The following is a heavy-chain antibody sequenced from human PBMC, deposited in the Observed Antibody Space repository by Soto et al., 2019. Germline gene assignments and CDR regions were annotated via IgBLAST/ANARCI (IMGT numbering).Heavy chain of an antibody. CDR3: ASNHLGTKPYGMDV. CDR1: GYTFTSSY. V-gene: IGHV1-46*01. J-gene: IGHJ6*02. CDR2: INPSGTST. D-gene: IGHD1-7*01. Sequence: ASVKVSCKASGYTFTSSYLHWVRQAPGQGLEWMGLINPSGTSTSYAQKFQGRVTMTRNTSISTAYMELSSLRSEDTAVYYCASNHLGTKPYGMDVWGQGTTVTVSS.